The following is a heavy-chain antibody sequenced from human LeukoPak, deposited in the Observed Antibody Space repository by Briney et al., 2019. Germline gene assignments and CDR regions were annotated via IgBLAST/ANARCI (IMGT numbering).Heavy chain of an antibody. J-gene: IGHJ3*02. CDR3: ARGRKYSYGPVAFDI. Sequence: GGSLRLSCAASGFTFSSYAMHWVRQAPGKGLEWVAVISYDGSNKYYADSVKGRFTISGDNSKNTLYLQMNSLRAEDTAVYYCARGRKYSYGPVAFDIWGQGTMVTVSS. V-gene: IGHV3-30-3*01. D-gene: IGHD5-18*01. CDR1: GFTFSSYA. CDR2: ISYDGSNK.